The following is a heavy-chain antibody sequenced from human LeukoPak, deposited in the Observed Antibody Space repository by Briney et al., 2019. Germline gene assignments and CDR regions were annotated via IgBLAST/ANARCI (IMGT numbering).Heavy chain of an antibody. J-gene: IGHJ4*02. D-gene: IGHD3-10*01. V-gene: IGHV4-4*02. CDR3: ARVSPMVRGVIDY. CDR1: GGSISSSNW. Sequence: SETLSLTCAVSGGSISSSNWWSWVRQPPGKGLEWIGEIYHSGSTNYNPSLKSRVTISVDKSKNQFSLKLSSVTAADTGVYYCARVSPMVRGVIDYWGQGTLVTVSS. CDR2: IYHSGST.